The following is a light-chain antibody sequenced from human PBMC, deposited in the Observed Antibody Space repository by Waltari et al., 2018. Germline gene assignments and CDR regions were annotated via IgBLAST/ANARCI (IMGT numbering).Light chain of an antibody. CDR2: DVS. CDR3: SSYTSSSTLGV. CDR1: SSAVGGYNY. V-gene: IGLV2-14*03. Sequence: QSALPQPASVSGSPGQSITISCTGTSSAVGGYNYVSRYQQHPGKAPKLMIYDVSNRPSGVSNRFSGSKSGNTASLTISGLQAEDEADYYCSSYTSSSTLGVFGGGTKLTVL. J-gene: IGLJ3*02.